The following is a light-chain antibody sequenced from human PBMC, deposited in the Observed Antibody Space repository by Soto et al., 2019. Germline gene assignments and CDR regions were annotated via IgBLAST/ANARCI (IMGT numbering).Light chain of an antibody. CDR3: HQYKSYTPDT. J-gene: IGKJ2*01. CDR1: HRIDTC. Sequence: IQMTQSPSALSASLGDRVTITCRASHRIDTCLAWYQQRPGKAPNLLVYDASSLARGVPSRFSGGGSGTEFTLAISNLQPDDFGTYCCHQYKSYTPDTIGQGTKVEIK. V-gene: IGKV1-5*01. CDR2: DAS.